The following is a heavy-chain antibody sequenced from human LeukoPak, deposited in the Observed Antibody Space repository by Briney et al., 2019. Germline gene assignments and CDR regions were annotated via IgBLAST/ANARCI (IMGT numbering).Heavy chain of an antibody. CDR1: GLTFSDHY. Sequence: GGSLRLSCAASGLTFSDHYMDWVRQAPGKGLEWVGRIRNKANSYTTKYAASVKGRFTISRDDSRKSLYLQMNSLKTEDTAVYYCARTLGDYYYMDVWGKGTTVTISS. CDR3: ARTLGDYYYMDV. V-gene: IGHV3-72*01. CDR2: IRNKANSYTT. J-gene: IGHJ6*03.